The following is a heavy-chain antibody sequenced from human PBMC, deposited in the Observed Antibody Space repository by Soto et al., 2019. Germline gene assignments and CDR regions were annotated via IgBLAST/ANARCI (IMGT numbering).Heavy chain of an antibody. Sequence: QLQLQESGSGLVKPSQTLSLTCAVSGGSISGGGYSWSWIRQPPGKGLEWIGYMYHSGSTYYNPSLKSRVTISVDKSKNQFSLKLSSVTAADTAVYYCARDPDVDTAMVPHAPTFDYWGQGTLVTVSS. CDR1: GGSISGGGYS. D-gene: IGHD5-18*01. V-gene: IGHV4-30-2*01. CDR3: ARDPDVDTAMVPHAPTFDY. CDR2: MYHSGST. J-gene: IGHJ4*02.